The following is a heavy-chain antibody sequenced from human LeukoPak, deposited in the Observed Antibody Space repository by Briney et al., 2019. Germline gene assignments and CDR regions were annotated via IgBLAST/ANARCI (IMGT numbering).Heavy chain of an antibody. J-gene: IGHJ4*02. V-gene: IGHV5-51*01. CDR3: ARRLGSGYYNSLDN. D-gene: IGHD6-25*01. CDR1: GYSFTTYW. CDR2: IDPGDSDT. Sequence: GDSLKISCTASGYSFTTYWIGWVRQMPGKGLELMGIIDPGDSDTRYSPSFQGQVAISVDQSITTAYLQWTSLKASDTAMYYCARRLGSGYYNSLDNWGQGTLVTVSS.